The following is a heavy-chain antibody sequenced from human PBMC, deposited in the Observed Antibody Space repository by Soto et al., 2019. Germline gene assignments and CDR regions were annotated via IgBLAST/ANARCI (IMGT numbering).Heavy chain of an antibody. D-gene: IGHD3-9*01. Sequence: GESLKISCKGSGHSFTSYWISWVRQMPGKGLEWMGIIYPSDSYTNYSPSFQGQVTISADKSISTAYLQWSSLKASDTAMYYCATSRQDILTGYYTAILDYWGQGTLVTVSS. CDR2: IYPSDSYT. V-gene: IGHV5-10-1*04. J-gene: IGHJ4*02. CDR3: ATSRQDILTGYYTAILDY. CDR1: GHSFTSYW.